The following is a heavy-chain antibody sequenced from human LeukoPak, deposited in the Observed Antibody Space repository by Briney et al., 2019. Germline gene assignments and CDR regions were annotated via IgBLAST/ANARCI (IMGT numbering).Heavy chain of an antibody. D-gene: IGHD3-22*01. CDR1: GGSISIYY. CDR2: IHYSGST. J-gene: IGHJ2*01. V-gene: IGHV4-59*01. CDR3: ASPAVVKGWWYFDL. Sequence: PSETLSLTCTVSGGSISIYYWSWIRQPPGKGLEWIGYIHYSGSTNYNPSLKSRVTISVDTSKNQFSLKLSSVTAADTAVYYCASPAVVKGWWYFDLWGRGTLVTVSS.